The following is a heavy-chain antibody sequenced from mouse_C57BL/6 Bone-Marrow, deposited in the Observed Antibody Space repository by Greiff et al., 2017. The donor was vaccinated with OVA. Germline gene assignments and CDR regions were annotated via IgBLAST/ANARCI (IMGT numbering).Heavy chain of an antibody. Sequence: QVQLQQSGAELARPGASVKLSCKASGYTFTSYGISWVKQRTGQGLEWIGEIYPRSGNTYYNEKFKGKATLTADKSSSTAYMELRSLTSVDSAVYFCARYNCYWYFDVWGTGTTVTVSS. CDR2: IYPRSGNT. CDR1: GYTFTSYG. CDR3: ARYNCYWYFDV. V-gene: IGHV1-81*01. J-gene: IGHJ1*03. D-gene: IGHD1-3*01.